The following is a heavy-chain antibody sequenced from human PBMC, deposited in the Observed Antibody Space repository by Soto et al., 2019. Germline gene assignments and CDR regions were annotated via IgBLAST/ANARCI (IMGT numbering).Heavy chain of an antibody. Sequence: QVQLQESGPGLVKPSETLSLTCTVSGDYSSSHYWSWIRQPPGKELEWIGYVYHSGKTDSNPSLKSRVTISMDTSKNQISLSLTSVTAAVAAVYYCARPKGIAPAIWYFDLWGRGTLVTVSS. CDR1: GDYSSSHY. CDR2: VYHSGKT. J-gene: IGHJ2*01. V-gene: IGHV4-59*08. CDR3: ARPKGIAPAIWYFDL. D-gene: IGHD6-13*01.